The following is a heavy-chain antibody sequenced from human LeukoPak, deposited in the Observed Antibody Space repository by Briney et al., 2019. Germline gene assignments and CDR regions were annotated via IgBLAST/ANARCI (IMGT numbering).Heavy chain of an antibody. V-gene: IGHV1-2*02. CDR3: ARETGIAAAEF. Sequence: ASVKVSCTASGYTFTGDYMHWVRHAPGQGLGWMGWINPNSGGTNYAQKSQGRVTMTRDTSISTAYMELSRLRSDDTAVYYCARETGIAAAEFWGQGTLVTVSS. D-gene: IGHD6-13*01. J-gene: IGHJ4*02. CDR1: GYTFTGDY. CDR2: INPNSGGT.